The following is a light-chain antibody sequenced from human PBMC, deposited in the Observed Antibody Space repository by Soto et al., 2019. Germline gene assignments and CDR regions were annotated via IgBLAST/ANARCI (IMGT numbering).Light chain of an antibody. Sequence: DIPMSQSPSSLSASVGDRVTITCRASQGIGDALGWYQQKPGKAPKRLIYAASTLQSGVPSRFSGSGSGTEFTLTISSLQPDDFATYYCLQHNEFWWTFCQGTKVEIK. CDR3: LQHNEFWWT. CDR1: QGIGDA. CDR2: AAS. V-gene: IGKV1-17*01. J-gene: IGKJ1*01.